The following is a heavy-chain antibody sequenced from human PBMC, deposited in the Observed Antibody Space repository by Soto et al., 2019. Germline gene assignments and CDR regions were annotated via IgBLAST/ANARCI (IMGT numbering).Heavy chain of an antibody. Sequence: QVQLQQWGAGLLKPSETLSLTCAVYGGSFSGYYWSWIRQPPGQGLEWIGEINHSGSTNYNPSLKRRVTISVDTSKNQFSLKLSSVTAADTAVYYCARGCRDMVRGVNNWFDPWGQGTLVTVSS. CDR1: GGSFSGYY. J-gene: IGHJ5*02. V-gene: IGHV4-34*01. CDR3: ARGCRDMVRGVNNWFDP. CDR2: INHSGST. D-gene: IGHD3-10*01.